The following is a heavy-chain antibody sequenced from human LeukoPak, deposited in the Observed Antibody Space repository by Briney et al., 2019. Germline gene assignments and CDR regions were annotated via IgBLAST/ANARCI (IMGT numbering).Heavy chain of an antibody. J-gene: IGHJ4*02. CDR3: AKDGGRQRYYDSSGYDHY. V-gene: IGHV3-23*01. CDR2: ISSSGDNT. Sequence: PGGSLRLSCAASGFTFSTYAMSWVRQAPGKGLEWVSTISSSGDNTYYADSVKGRFTISRDNSKNTLYLQMNSLRAEDTAVYYCAKDGGRQRYYDSSGYDHYWGQGTLVTVSS. D-gene: IGHD3-22*01. CDR1: GFTFSTYA.